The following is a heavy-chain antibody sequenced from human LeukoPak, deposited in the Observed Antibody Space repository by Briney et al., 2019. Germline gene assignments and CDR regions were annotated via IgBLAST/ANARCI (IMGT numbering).Heavy chain of an antibody. Sequence: PSETLSLTCTVSGGSISSYYWSWIRQPPGKGLEWIGYIYYSGSTNYNPSLKSRVTISVDTSKNQFSLKLSSVTAADTAVYYCARDDQGDGYNSYYWGQGTLVTVSS. V-gene: IGHV4-59*01. D-gene: IGHD5-24*01. CDR2: IYYSGST. CDR1: GGSISSYY. CDR3: ARDDQGDGYNSYY. J-gene: IGHJ4*02.